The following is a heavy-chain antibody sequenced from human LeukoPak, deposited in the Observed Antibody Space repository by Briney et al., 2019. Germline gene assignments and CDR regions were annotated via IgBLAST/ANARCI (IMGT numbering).Heavy chain of an antibody. Sequence: ASVKVSCKASGYTFTGYYMHWVRQAPGQGLEWMGWINPNSGGTNYAHKFQGRATMTRDTSISTAYMELSRLRSDDTAVYYCAREIGDSSGHDAFDIWGQGTMVTVSS. D-gene: IGHD3-22*01. CDR3: AREIGDSSGHDAFDI. V-gene: IGHV1-2*07. CDR2: INPNSGGT. J-gene: IGHJ3*02. CDR1: GYTFTGYY.